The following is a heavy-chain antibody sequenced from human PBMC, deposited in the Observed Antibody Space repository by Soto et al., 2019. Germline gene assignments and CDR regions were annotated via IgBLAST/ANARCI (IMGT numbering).Heavy chain of an antibody. Sequence: SETLSLTCAVYGGSFSGYYWSWIRQPPGKGLEWIGEINHSGSTNYNPSLKSRVTISVDTSKNQFSLKLSSVTAADTAVYYCARARTYIAARPYSFYYYMDVWGKGTTVTVSS. J-gene: IGHJ6*03. V-gene: IGHV4-34*01. CDR1: GGSFSGYY. D-gene: IGHD6-6*01. CDR3: ARARTYIAARPYSFYYYMDV. CDR2: INHSGST.